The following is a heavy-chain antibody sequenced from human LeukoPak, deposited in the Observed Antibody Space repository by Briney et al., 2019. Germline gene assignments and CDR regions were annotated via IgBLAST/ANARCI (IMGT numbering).Heavy chain of an antibody. CDR3: AREVSLWPVYNWNDVPYYMDV. J-gene: IGHJ6*03. D-gene: IGHD1-1*01. CDR1: GGSISSSSYY. CDR2: IYYSGST. Sequence: PSETLSLTCTVSGGSISSSSYYWGWIRQPPGKGLEWIGSIYYSGSTYYNPSLKSRVTMSVDTSKNQFSLKLSSVTAADTAVYYCAREVSLWPVYNWNDVPYYMDVWGKGTTVTVSS. V-gene: IGHV4-39*07.